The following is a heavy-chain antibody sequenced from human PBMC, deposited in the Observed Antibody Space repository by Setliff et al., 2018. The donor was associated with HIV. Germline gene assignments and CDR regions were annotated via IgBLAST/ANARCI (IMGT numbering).Heavy chain of an antibody. D-gene: IGHD3-16*01. V-gene: IGHV4-61*10. Sequence: SETLSLTCTVSGDSITTGVYYWSWIRQPAGQGLEWIGYIYYSGSTNYNPSLKSRVTISVDTSKNQFSLKLSSVTAADTAVYYCARSMITFSLYYYYYMDVWGKGTTVTVSS. CDR1: GDSITTGVYY. CDR3: ARSMITFSLYYYYYMDV. J-gene: IGHJ6*03. CDR2: IYYSGST.